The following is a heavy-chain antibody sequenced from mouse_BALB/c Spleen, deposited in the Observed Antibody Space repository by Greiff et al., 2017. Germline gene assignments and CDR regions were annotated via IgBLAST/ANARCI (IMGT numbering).Heavy chain of an antibody. CDR3: ARDSYGSSGSYAMDY. J-gene: IGHJ4*01. D-gene: IGHD1-1*01. Sequence: EVKLVESGGGLVQPGGSLRLSCATSGFTFTDYYMSWVRQPPGKALEWLGFIRNKANGYTTEYSASVKGRFTISRDNSQSILYLQMNTLRAEDSATYYCARDSYGSSGSYAMDYWGQGTSVTVSS. CDR2: IRNKANGYTT. CDR1: GFTFTDYY. V-gene: IGHV7-3*02.